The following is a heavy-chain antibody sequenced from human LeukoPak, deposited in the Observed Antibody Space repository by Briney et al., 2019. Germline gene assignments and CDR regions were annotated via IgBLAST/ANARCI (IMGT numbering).Heavy chain of an antibody. V-gene: IGHV3-21*01. CDR2: ISSSSSYI. CDR1: GFTFSSYS. D-gene: IGHD5-24*01. Sequence: GSLRLSCAASGFTFSSYSMNWVRQAPGKGLEWVSSISSSSSYIYYADSVKGRFTISRDNAKNSLYLQMNSLRAEDTAVYYCAKTNGYTREYCDSWGQGTLVTVSS. CDR3: AKTNGYTREYCDS. J-gene: IGHJ4*02.